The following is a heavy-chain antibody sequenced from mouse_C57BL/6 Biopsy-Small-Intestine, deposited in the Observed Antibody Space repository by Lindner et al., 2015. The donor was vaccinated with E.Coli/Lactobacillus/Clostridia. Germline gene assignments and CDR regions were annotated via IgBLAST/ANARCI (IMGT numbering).Heavy chain of an antibody. J-gene: IGHJ1*01. Sequence: SVKVSCKASGYILTSHWMHWVRQAPGQGLEWMGLINPSGGGTLYAQRFQGRVTMTRDTSTSTDYMELSSLRSEDTAVYYCARREIFGVVIRNYGMDVWGQGTTVTVSS. D-gene: IGHD1-1*01. CDR2: INPSGGGT. CDR3: ARREIFGVVIRNYGMDV. CDR1: GYILTSHW. V-gene: IGHV1-56*02.